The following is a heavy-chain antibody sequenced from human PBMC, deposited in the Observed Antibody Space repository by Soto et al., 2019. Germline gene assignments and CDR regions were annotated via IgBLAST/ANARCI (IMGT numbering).Heavy chain of an antibody. CDR1: GYTFTNYA. CDR2: ISAYNGNT. Sequence: QVQLVQSGAEVKKPGASVKVSCKASGYTFTNYAFSWVRQAPGQGLEWMGWISAYNGNTNYPQKLQGRVTMTTDTSTSTAYMEPRSLTSDDTAVYYCARDLAAAGPFDCWGQGTLVTVSA. D-gene: IGHD6-13*01. CDR3: ARDLAAAGPFDC. V-gene: IGHV1-18*01. J-gene: IGHJ4*02.